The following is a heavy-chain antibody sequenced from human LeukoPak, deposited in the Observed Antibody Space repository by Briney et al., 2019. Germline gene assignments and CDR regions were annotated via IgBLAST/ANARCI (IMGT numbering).Heavy chain of an antibody. CDR3: TRAPEVYCGGGSCYAY. D-gene: IGHD2-15*01. V-gene: IGHV3-49*04. J-gene: IGHJ4*02. CDR2: IRSKAYGGTT. CDR1: GFTFSSNA. Sequence: GWSLRLSCAASGFTFSSNAMTWVRQAPGKGLEWVSFIRSKAYGGTTEYAASVKGRFTFSRDDSKSIAYLQMNSLKTEDTAVYYCTRAPEVYCGGGSCYAYWGQGTLVTVSS.